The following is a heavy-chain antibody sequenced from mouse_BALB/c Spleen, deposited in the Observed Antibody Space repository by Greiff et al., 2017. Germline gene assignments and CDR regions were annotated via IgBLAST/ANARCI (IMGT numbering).Heavy chain of an antibody. CDR1: GYAFSSYW. J-gene: IGHJ1*01. Sequence: QVQLQQSGAELVRPGSSVKISCKASGYAFSSYWMNWVKQRPGQGLEWIGQIYPGDGDTNYNGKFKGKATLTADKSSSTAYMQLSSLTSEDSAVYFCARDYYGYGHFDVWGAGTTVTVSS. CDR3: ARDYYGYGHFDV. CDR2: IYPGDGDT. V-gene: IGHV1-80*01. D-gene: IGHD1-2*01.